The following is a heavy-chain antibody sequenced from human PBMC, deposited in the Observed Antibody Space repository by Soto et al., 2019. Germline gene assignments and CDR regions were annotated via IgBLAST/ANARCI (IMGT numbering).Heavy chain of an antibody. Sequence: GESLKISCKGSGYNFNTYWIGWVRQMPGKGLEWMGIIYPADSDTRYSPSFAGQVIISADKSISTAYLQWRSLKASDTAMYYCASLRSCSSTSCYGGMDVWGQGTTVTGSS. J-gene: IGHJ6*02. CDR2: IYPADSDT. D-gene: IGHD2-2*01. V-gene: IGHV5-51*01. CDR1: GYNFNTYW. CDR3: ASLRSCSSTSCYGGMDV.